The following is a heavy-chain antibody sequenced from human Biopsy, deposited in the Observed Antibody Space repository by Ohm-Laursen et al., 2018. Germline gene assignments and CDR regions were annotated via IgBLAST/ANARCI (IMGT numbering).Heavy chain of an antibody. J-gene: IGHJ3*02. D-gene: IGHD3-10*01. V-gene: IGHV1-2*02. Sequence: ASAKASCTLSGATFTDYFIHWVRQSPGQGLEWMGWVNPNSGATNYAQKFQGRVTMTSDTSISTAYIELRRLISDDTAVYFCARDRMVSIITLVRADTFDIWGQGTLVSVSS. CDR1: GATFTDYF. CDR2: VNPNSGAT. CDR3: ARDRMVSIITLVRADTFDI.